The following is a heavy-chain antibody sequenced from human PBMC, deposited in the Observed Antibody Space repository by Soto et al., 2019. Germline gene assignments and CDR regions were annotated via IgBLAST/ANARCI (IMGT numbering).Heavy chain of an antibody. CDR1: GYTFTSYG. CDR2: ISAYNGNT. Sequence: ASVKVSCKASGYTFTSYGISWLRQAPGQGLEWMGWISAYNGNTNYAQKLQGRVTMTTDTSTSTAYMELRSLRSDDTAVYYCARVTHYYDSSGYYPNWFDPWGQGTLVTVSS. D-gene: IGHD3-22*01. CDR3: ARVTHYYDSSGYYPNWFDP. J-gene: IGHJ5*02. V-gene: IGHV1-18*01.